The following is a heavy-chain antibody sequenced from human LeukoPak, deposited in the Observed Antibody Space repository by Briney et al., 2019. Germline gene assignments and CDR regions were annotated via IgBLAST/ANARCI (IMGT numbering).Heavy chain of an antibody. CDR1: GYTFTNYY. CDR3: ARTGYSSPRAHFDY. V-gene: IGHV1-46*01. D-gene: IGHD6-13*01. CDR2: ISPSGGST. J-gene: IGHJ4*02. Sequence: ASVKVSCKASGYTFTNYYMHWVRQAPGQGLEWMAMISPSGGSTTYAQKFQGRVTMTRDKSTSTVYMELSSLRSEDTAVYYCARTGYSSPRAHFDYWGQGTLVTVSS.